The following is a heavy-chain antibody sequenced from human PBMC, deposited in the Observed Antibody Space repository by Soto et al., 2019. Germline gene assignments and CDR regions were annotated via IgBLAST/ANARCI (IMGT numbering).Heavy chain of an antibody. D-gene: IGHD4-17*01. CDR2: IWYDGSNK. V-gene: IGHV3-33*01. Sequence: GGSLRLSCAASGFTFSSYGMHWVRQAPGKGLEWVAVIWYDGSNKYYADSVKGRFTISRDNSKNTLYLQMNSLRAEDTAVYYCARAATLMTTVTRGRVGYYYYYMDVWGKGTTVTVSS. J-gene: IGHJ6*03. CDR3: ARAATLMTTVTRGRVGYYYYYMDV. CDR1: GFTFSSYG.